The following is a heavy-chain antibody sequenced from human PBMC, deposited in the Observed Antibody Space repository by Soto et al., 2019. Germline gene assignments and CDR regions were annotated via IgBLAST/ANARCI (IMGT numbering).Heavy chain of an antibody. CDR3: AREGVTTRWFDP. CDR2: INPSGGST. D-gene: IGHD4-4*01. Sequence: ASVQVSCKASGYTFTSYYMHWVRQAPGQGLEWMGIINPSGGSTSYAQKFQGRVTMTRDTSTSTVYMELSSLRSEDTAVYYCAREGVTTRWFDPWGQGTLVTVSS. V-gene: IGHV1-46*01. J-gene: IGHJ5*02. CDR1: GYTFTSYY.